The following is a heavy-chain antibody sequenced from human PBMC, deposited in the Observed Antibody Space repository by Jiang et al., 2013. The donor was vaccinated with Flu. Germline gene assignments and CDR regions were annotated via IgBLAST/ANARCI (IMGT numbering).Heavy chain of an antibody. V-gene: IGHV5-51*01. CDR3: ARRIGYCSGGSCYREFYFDY. Sequence: ISCKGSGYSFTSYWIGWVRQMPGKGLEWMGSSILVTLIPDTARPSKGQVTISADKSISTAYLQWSSLKASDTAMYYCARRIGYCSGGSCYREFYFDYWGQGTLVTVSS. J-gene: IGHJ4*02. CDR2: SILVTLIP. D-gene: IGHD2-15*01. CDR1: GYSFTSYW.